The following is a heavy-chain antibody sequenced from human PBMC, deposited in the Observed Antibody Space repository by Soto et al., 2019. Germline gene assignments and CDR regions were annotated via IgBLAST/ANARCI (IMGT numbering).Heavy chain of an antibody. J-gene: IGHJ5*02. D-gene: IGHD3-3*01. CDR3: ARHAPEQRGSGYLWWFDP. V-gene: IGHV4-39*01. CDR2: IYYSGST. Sequence: PSETLSLTCTVSGGSISSSSYYWGWIRQPPGKGLEWIGSIYYSGSTYYNPSLKSRVTISVDTSKNQFSLKLSSVTAADTAVYYRARHAPEQRGSGYLWWFDPWGQGTLVTVSS. CDR1: GGSISSSSYY.